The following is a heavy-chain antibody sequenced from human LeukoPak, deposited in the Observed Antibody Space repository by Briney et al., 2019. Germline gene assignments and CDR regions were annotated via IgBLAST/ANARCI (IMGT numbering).Heavy chain of an antibody. CDR2: INHSAST. J-gene: IGHJ4*02. CDR1: GGSFSGYY. Sequence: SETLSLTCAIYGGSFSGYYWSWLRQPPGKGLEWIGEINHSASTNYNPSLKSRVTISVDTSKNQFSLKLSSVTAADTAVYYCAREDTVTTGSHFDYWGQGTLVTVSS. D-gene: IGHD4-17*01. CDR3: AREDTVTTGSHFDY. V-gene: IGHV4-34*01.